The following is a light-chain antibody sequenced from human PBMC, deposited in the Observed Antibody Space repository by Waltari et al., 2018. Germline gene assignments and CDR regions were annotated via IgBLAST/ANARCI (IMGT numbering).Light chain of an antibody. CDR3: QQYDSSPLT. J-gene: IGKJ4*01. CDR1: QTVRTTY. V-gene: IGKV3-20*01. Sequence: EIVLTQSPGTLSLSPGERVTLSCRASQTVRTTYLAWYQQKPGQAPTLLIYGASRRAASVPDRCSSSSSGADVSLTISSLVPEDFAVYYCQQYDSSPLTFGEGTKVEIK. CDR2: GAS.